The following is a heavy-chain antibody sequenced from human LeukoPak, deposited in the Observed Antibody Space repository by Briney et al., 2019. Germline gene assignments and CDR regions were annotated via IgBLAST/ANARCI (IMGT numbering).Heavy chain of an antibody. CDR2: IIPIFGTA. CDR1: GGTFSSYA. CDR3: ARDEGGYCSSTSCSNWFDP. Sequence: SVKASCKASGGTFSSYAISWVRQAPGQGLEWMGGIIPIFGTANYAQKFQGRVTITTDESTSTAYMELSSLRSEDTAVYYCARDEGGYCSSTSCSNWFDPWGQGTLVTVSS. J-gene: IGHJ5*02. D-gene: IGHD2-2*01. V-gene: IGHV1-69*05.